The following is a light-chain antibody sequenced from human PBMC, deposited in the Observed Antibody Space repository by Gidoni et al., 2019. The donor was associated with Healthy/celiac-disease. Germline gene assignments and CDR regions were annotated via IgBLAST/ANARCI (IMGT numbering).Light chain of an antibody. Sequence: DIVMTQFPDSLAVSLGERATINCKSSQRVLYSSNNKNYLAWYQQKPGQPPTLLIYWASTRESGVPDRFSGSGSGTDFTLTISSLQAEDVTVYYCQQYYSTPRTFGQGTKVEIK. J-gene: IGKJ1*01. CDR3: QQYYSTPRT. CDR2: WAS. CDR1: QRVLYSSNNKNY. V-gene: IGKV4-1*01.